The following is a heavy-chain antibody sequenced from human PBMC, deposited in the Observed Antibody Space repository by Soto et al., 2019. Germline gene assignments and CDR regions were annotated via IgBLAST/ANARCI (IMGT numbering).Heavy chain of an antibody. V-gene: IGHV3-30-3*01. CDR3: ARDRISSGWYYYYGMDV. Sequence: GGSLRLSCAASGFTFSSYAMHWVRQAPGKGLEWVAVISYDGSNKYYADSVKGRFTISRDNSKNTLYLQMNSLRAEDTAVYYCARDRISSGWYYYYGMDVWGQGTTVTVSS. J-gene: IGHJ6*02. CDR2: ISYDGSNK. D-gene: IGHD6-19*01. CDR1: GFTFSSYA.